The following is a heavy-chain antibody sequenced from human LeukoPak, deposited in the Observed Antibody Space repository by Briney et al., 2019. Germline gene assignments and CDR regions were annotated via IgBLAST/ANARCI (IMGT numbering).Heavy chain of an antibody. CDR3: ARIDDYGDSGYFDF. Sequence: PSETLSLTCTVSGASVTGYYWSWVRQAPGKGLEYIGYIYYSARTDYNPSLKSRATISLDTSKNQFSLSLTSVTAADTAVYFCARIDDYGDSGYFDFWSQGTLVTVSS. J-gene: IGHJ4*02. V-gene: IGHV4-59*02. CDR1: GASVTGYY. CDR2: IYYSART. D-gene: IGHD4-17*01.